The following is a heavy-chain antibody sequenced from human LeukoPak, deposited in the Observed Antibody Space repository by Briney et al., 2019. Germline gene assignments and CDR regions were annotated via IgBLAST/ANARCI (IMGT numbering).Heavy chain of an antibody. CDR2: IKEDGSEK. CDR3: ARDLYSQY. D-gene: IGHD2-21*01. V-gene: IGHV3-7*01. Sequence: GGPLRLFCRASGFTYWPCCVLCLRGATGEAGEWVANIKEDGSEKFYVDSVKGRFTISRDNAKNSLSLQMNSLRAEDTAVYYCARDLYSQYWGQGTLVTVSS. J-gene: IGHJ4*02. CDR1: GFTYWPCC.